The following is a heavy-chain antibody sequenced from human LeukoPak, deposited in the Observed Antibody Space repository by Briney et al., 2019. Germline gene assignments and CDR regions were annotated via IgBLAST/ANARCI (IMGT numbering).Heavy chain of an antibody. J-gene: IGHJ3*02. CDR1: GDTFTGYY. Sequence: GASVKVSCKASGDTFTGYYMHWVRQAPGQGLEWMGIINPSGGSTSYAQKFQGRVTMTRDTSTSTVYTELSSLRSEDTAVYYCGRGSPGGSDAFDIWGRGTMVSVSS. CDR2: INPSGGST. D-gene: IGHD3-16*01. CDR3: GRGSPGGSDAFDI. V-gene: IGHV1-46*01.